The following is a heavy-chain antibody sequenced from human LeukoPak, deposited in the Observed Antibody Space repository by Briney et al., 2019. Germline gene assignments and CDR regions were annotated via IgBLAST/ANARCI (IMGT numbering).Heavy chain of an antibody. CDR1: GFTFSSYT. Sequence: PGGSLRLSCAASGFTFSSYTLNWVRQAPGKGLEWVSAISSSSSYRYYADSVKGRFTISRDNAKNSLFLQMDGLRAEDTAVYYCATAGNYRFDYWGQGTLVTVSS. V-gene: IGHV3-21*01. J-gene: IGHJ4*02. CDR3: ATAGNYRFDY. CDR2: ISSSSSYR. D-gene: IGHD1-7*01.